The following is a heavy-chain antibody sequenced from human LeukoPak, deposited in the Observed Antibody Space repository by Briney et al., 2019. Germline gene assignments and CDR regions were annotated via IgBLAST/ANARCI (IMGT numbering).Heavy chain of an antibody. Sequence: GGSLRLSCAASGFTFSSYAIHWVRQAPGKGLEGVAFISNNGRNKDYADSVKGRFTISRDNSKNTLYMQMNSLRAEDTAVYYCAKTRTLMAAAGPYDYWGQGTLVTVSS. CDR2: ISNNGRNK. CDR3: AKTRTLMAAAGPYDY. D-gene: IGHD6-13*01. CDR1: GFTFSSYA. J-gene: IGHJ4*02. V-gene: IGHV3-30-3*02.